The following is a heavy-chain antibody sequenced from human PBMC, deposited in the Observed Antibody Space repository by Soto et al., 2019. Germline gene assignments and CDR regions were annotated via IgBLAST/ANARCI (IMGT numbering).Heavy chain of an antibody. CDR3: AKVLWGVAGHVDPVDY. D-gene: IGHD3-16*01. CDR2: ISGSGDST. Sequence: EVQLVESGGGLEQPGGSLRLSCEASGFAFTTSAMSWVRQAPGKGLELVSTISGSGDSTNYADSVKGRFTLFRDNSKNTVYLQMNSRRVDDTAGYYWAKVLWGVAGHVDPVDYCGQGALVTVSS. V-gene: IGHV3-23*04. CDR1: GFAFTTSA. J-gene: IGHJ4*02.